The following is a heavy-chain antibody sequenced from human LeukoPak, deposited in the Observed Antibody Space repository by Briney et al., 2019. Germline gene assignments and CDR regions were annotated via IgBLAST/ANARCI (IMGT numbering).Heavy chain of an antibody. CDR2: IYTSGST. CDR3: ARDTIFGVVMTYMDV. D-gene: IGHD3-3*01. V-gene: IGHV4-4*07. J-gene: IGHJ6*03. Sequence: PSETLSLTCTVSGGSISSYYWSWIRQPAGKGLEWIGRIYTSGSTNYNPSLKSRVTMSVDTSKNQLSLKLSSVTAADTAVYYCARDTIFGVVMTYMDVWGKGTTVTVSS. CDR1: GGSISSYY.